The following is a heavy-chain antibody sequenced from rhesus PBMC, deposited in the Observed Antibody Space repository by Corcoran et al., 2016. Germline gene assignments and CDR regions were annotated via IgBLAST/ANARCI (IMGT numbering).Heavy chain of an antibody. CDR1: GGSISGHH. D-gene: IGHD3-3*01. CDR3: ARFPGYYPTFDY. J-gene: IGHJ4*01. CDR2: ICGSNGIT. Sequence: QVQLQESGPGQVKPSETLYLTCSVPGGSISGHHCTGPRQPPGKVLEWIGYICGSNGITYYNASLKSRVTISTDTSKNQFSLKLTSVTAADTAVYYCARFPGYYPTFDYWGQGVLVTVSS. V-gene: IGHV4-165*02.